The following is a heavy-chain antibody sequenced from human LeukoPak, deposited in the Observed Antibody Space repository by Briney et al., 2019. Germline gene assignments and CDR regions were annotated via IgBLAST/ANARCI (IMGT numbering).Heavy chain of an antibody. Sequence: ASVKVSCKASGYTFTSYYMHWVRQAPGQGLEWMGIINPSGGSTNYAQKFQGRVTITTDESTSTAYMELSSLRSEDTAVYYCASGSGWYYFDYWGQGTLVTVSS. CDR3: ASGSGWYYFDY. CDR1: GYTFTSYY. D-gene: IGHD6-19*01. J-gene: IGHJ4*02. V-gene: IGHV1-46*01. CDR2: INPSGGST.